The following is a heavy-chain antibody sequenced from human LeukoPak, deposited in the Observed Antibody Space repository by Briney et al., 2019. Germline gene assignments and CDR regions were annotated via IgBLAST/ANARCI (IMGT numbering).Heavy chain of an antibody. CDR2: IYHSGST. Sequence: SGTLSLTCAVSGGSISSSNWWSWVRQPPGKGLEWIGEIYHSGSTNYNPSLKSRVTISVDKSKNQFSLKLTSVTAADTAVYYCARDFGFERGWYGFDPWGQGTLVTVSS. V-gene: IGHV4-4*02. D-gene: IGHD6-19*01. CDR3: ARDFGFERGWYGFDP. J-gene: IGHJ5*02. CDR1: GGSISSSNW.